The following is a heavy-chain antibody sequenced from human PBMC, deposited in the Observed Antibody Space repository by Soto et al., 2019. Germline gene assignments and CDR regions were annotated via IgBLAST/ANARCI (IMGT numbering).Heavy chain of an antibody. CDR3: ARGGTPFDY. CDR2: ISSGGTTI. CDR1: EFTFNSFE. J-gene: IGHJ4*02. V-gene: IGHV3-48*03. D-gene: IGHD3-16*01. Sequence: EVQLVESGGGLVQPGGSLRLSCAALEFTFNSFEMNWVRQAPGKGLEWVSSISSGGTTIYYADSVKGRFTISRDNAKHSLYLQMNSLRAEDTAVYYCARGGTPFDYWGQGTLVTVSS.